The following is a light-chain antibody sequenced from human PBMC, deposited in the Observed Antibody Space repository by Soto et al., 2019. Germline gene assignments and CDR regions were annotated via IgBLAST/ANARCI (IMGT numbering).Light chain of an antibody. Sequence: QLVLTQSPSASASLGASVKLTCTLSSGHSSYAIAWHQQQPEKGPRYLMKLNSDGSHSKGDGIPDRFSGSSSGADRYLTISSLQSEDEADYYCQTWGTGIQLFGGGTKVTV. CDR3: QTWGTGIQL. CDR1: SGHSSYA. V-gene: IGLV4-69*01. J-gene: IGLJ2*01. CDR2: LNSDGSH.